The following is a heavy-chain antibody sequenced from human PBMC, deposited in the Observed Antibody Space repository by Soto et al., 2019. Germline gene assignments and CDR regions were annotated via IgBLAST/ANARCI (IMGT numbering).Heavy chain of an antibody. Sequence: VQLVESGGGLVQPGRSLRLSCAASGFTFDDYAMHWVRQVPGKGLEWVSGINWNSGSIGYGDSVKGRFAISTDNAKNSLHLQMNSLSAEDTAFYYCVKDESINWYSGHFRHWGQGTLVTVSS. CDR2: INWNSGSI. D-gene: IGHD6-13*01. CDR3: VKDESINWYSGHFRH. J-gene: IGHJ1*01. V-gene: IGHV3-9*01. CDR1: GFTFDDYA.